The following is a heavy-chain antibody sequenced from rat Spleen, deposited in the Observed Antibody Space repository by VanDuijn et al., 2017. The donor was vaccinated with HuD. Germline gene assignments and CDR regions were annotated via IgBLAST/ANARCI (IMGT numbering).Heavy chain of an antibody. J-gene: IGHJ2*01. Sequence: EVQLVESGGGLVQPGRSLKLSCVASGFTFNKYWMKWIRQAPGKGLEWVASITNTGGNIYYPDSVKGRFTISRDNAQNTLYLQMNSLRSEDTATYYCTRENYYSGDYWGQGVMVTVSS. CDR1: GFTFNKYW. CDR3: TRENYYSGDY. D-gene: IGHD1-1*01. V-gene: IGHV5-31*01. CDR2: ITNTGGNI.